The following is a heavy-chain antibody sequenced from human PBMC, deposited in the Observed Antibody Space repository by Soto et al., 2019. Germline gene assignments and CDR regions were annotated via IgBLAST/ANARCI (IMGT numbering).Heavy chain of an antibody. CDR1: GYIFVNYG. J-gene: IGHJ6*02. Sequence: QVQLVQSGDEVKNPGASVKVSCKASGYIFVNYGIAWVRQAPGQGLEWLGWISPYTGNTHSATKVQGRLTMTTDTSTSTAYMDLGSLTSDDTAVYYCVMVDNYVTPTPQDVWGQGTTVPVYS. CDR3: VMVDNYVTPTPQDV. CDR2: ISPYTGNT. V-gene: IGHV1-18*01. D-gene: IGHD3-16*01.